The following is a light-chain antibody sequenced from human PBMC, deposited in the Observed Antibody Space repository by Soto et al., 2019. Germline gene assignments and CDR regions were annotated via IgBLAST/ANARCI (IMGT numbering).Light chain of an antibody. CDR1: QHISDY. V-gene: IGKV1-39*01. Sequence: IQMTQSPSSLAASVGDRVTITCRASQHISDYINWYQQKPGKAPKLLIYAQSNLQSGVPSRFTGSRSGTAFSLTITSLQVEDFATYYCQKSYSAPQTFGQGTKGDIK. CDR2: AQS. CDR3: QKSYSAPQT. J-gene: IGKJ1*01.